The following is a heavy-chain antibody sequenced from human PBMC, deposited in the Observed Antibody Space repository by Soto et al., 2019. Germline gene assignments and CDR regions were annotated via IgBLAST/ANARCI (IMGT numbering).Heavy chain of an antibody. CDR3: ARGGSNDGQVAFDI. J-gene: IGHJ3*02. V-gene: IGHV4-34*01. Sequence: QLQQWGAGLLKPSETLSLTCVVSGGSFSTYYYNWIRQSPGKGREWIGEINHSGSNNYSPSLKSRVTMSLDTSKNQFSLKLTSVTAADTAVYYCARGGSNDGQVAFDIWGQGTMVTVSS. CDR2: INHSGSN. CDR1: GGSFSTYY. D-gene: IGHD1-26*01.